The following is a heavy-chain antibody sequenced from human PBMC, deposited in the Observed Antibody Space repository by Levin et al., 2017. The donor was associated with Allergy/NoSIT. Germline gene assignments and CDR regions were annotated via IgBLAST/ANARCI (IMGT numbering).Heavy chain of an antibody. CDR2: ISWNSRRI. Sequence: SCSASGFSFDDYAMFWVRQAPGKGLEWVSSISWNSRRIEYADSLEGRFTVSRDNAKNSLFLQMNSLRPEDTAVYYCAKDLRGGAYQFESWGHGTLVIVSS. CDR3: AKDLRGGAYQFES. V-gene: IGHV3-9*01. D-gene: IGHD2-2*01. J-gene: IGHJ4*01. CDR1: GFSFDDYA.